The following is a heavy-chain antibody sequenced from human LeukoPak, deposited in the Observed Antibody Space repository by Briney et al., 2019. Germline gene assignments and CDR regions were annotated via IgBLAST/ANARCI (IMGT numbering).Heavy chain of an antibody. CDR1: GFTFSNYW. D-gene: IGHD5-24*01. CDR3: ARGYNYANDLDS. V-gene: IGHV3-74*01. Sequence: VQPGGSLRLSCVASGFTFSNYWMHWVRQAPGKGLVWVSRITSDGTATTYADSVKGRFTISRDNAKNTLYLQMNSLRVEDTALYYCARGYNYANDLDSWGQGTLVSVSP. J-gene: IGHJ4*02. CDR2: ITSDGTAT.